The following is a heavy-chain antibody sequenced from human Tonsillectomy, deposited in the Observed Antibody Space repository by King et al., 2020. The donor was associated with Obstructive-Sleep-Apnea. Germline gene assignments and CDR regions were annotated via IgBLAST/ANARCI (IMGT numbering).Heavy chain of an antibody. D-gene: IGHD2-21*01. Sequence: QVQLVESGGGVVQPGRSLRLSCAASGFTFSHYAMHWVRQAPGKGLEWVAIISNDGSSKYYADSVKGRCTISRDNSKDTLYLQMSSLRAEDTGVYYCAREAASIVVVSAVGAYDYWGQGTLVTVSS. CDR3: AREAASIVVVSAVGAYDY. CDR2: ISNDGSSK. CDR1: GFTFSHYA. J-gene: IGHJ4*02. V-gene: IGHV3-30-3*01.